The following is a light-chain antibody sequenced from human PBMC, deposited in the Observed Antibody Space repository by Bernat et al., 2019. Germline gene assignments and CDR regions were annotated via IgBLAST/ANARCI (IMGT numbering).Light chain of an antibody. CDR2: RNH. J-gene: IGLJ3*02. CDR1: SNNVGYQG. V-gene: IGLV10-54*04. Sequence: HAGLTQPPSVSKGLRETATLTCTGNSNNVGYQGAAWLQQHQGHPPKLLSYRNHNRPSGISDRFSASRSGNTASLTITGLQPEDEADYYCSAWDSSRSAWVFGGGTKLTVL. CDR3: SAWDSSRSAWV.